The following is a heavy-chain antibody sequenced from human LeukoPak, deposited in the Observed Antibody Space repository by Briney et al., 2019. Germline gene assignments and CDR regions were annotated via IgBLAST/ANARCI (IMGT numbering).Heavy chain of an antibody. D-gene: IGHD3-10*01. Sequence: GGSLRLSCAASGFTFTTYAIHNVRQAPAKGQAWVAVISYDGNNKYYADSVEGRFTISRDNSKNMLYLQMNSLRAEDTAVYYCARDQPPGGSGSFDYWGQGTLVTVSS. J-gene: IGHJ4*02. V-gene: IGHV3-30-3*01. CDR2: ISYDGNNK. CDR1: GFTFTTYA. CDR3: ARDQPPGGSGSFDY.